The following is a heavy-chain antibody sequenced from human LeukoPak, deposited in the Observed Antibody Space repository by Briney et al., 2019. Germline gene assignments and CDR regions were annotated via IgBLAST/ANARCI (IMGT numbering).Heavy chain of an antibody. J-gene: IGHJ3*02. D-gene: IGHD3-9*01. V-gene: IGHV3-33*06. CDR1: GFTFSVNG. Sequence: GGSLRLSCAASGFTFSVNGMHWVRQAPGKGLEWVAVIWNDGSNKYYADSVKGRFTISRDNSKNTLYLQMNSLRAEDTAVYYCAKEKDILTGYFTHYAFDIWGQGTRVTVSS. CDR2: IWNDGSNK. CDR3: AKEKDILTGYFTHYAFDI.